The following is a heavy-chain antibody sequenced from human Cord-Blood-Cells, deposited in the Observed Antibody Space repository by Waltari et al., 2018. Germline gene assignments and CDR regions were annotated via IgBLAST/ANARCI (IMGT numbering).Heavy chain of an antibody. J-gene: IGHJ4*02. CDR1: GGSFSGYY. Sequence: QVQLQQWGAGLLKPSETLSLTCAVYGGSFSGYYWSWIRQPPGKGLEWLGEINQSGSTNYNPSPKRRVTIAVDTSKNQFSLKLRSVTAADTAVYYCATMVQGVIPFDYWGQGTLGTVSS. CDR3: ATMVQGVIPFDY. D-gene: IGHD3-10*01. V-gene: IGHV4-34*01. CDR2: INQSGST.